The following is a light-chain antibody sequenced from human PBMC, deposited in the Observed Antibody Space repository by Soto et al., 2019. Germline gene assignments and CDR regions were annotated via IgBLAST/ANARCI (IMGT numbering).Light chain of an antibody. CDR1: QSVSSN. CDR2: GAS. J-gene: IGKJ4*01. Sequence: ERVMTQSPATLSVSPGERATLSCRASQSVSSNLAWYQQKPGQAPRLLIYGASTRATGIPARFSGSGSGTEFTLTISSLQSEDFAVYYCQQYNNWPRITFGGGTKVDIK. CDR3: QQYNNWPRIT. V-gene: IGKV3-15*01.